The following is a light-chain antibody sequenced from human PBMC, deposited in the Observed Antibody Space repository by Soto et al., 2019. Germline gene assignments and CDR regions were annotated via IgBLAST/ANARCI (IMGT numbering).Light chain of an antibody. CDR2: GAS. CDR1: QSVSSN. CDR3: QQYNNWPRT. J-gene: IGKJ3*01. V-gene: IGKV3-15*01. Sequence: IVLTQSPATLSVSPGERATLSCRASQSVSSNLAWYKQKPGQAPRLLIYGASTRATGIPARFSGSGSGTEFTLTISSLKSEDFEVYYCQQYNNWPRTFGPGTKVDIK.